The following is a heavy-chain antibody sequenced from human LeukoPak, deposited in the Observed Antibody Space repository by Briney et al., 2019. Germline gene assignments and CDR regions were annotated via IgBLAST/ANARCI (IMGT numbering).Heavy chain of an antibody. V-gene: IGHV3-53*01. CDR1: GFTVRTNY. J-gene: IGHJ4*02. CDR3: ARASLAYFDY. CDR2: IYSGGAT. Sequence: GGSLRLSCAASGFTVRTNYLTWVRQAPGKGLEWISVIYSGGATYYAGSVKGRFTVSRDISKNTLFPQMNSLRAEDTAVYYCARASLAYFDYWGQGTLVTVSS.